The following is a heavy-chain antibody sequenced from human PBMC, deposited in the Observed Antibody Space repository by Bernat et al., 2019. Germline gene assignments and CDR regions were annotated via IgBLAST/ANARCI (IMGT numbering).Heavy chain of an antibody. CDR3: ARESSDVDTAMAPLLDSMGFDP. V-gene: IGHV3-33*01. CDR1: GFTFSSYG. CDR2: IWYDGSNK. J-gene: IGHJ5*02. Sequence: VQLVETGGGLIQPGGSLRLSCAASGFTFSSYGMHWVRQAPGKGLEWVAVIWYDGSNKYYADSVKGRFTISRDNSTNTLYLQMNSLRAEDTSVYYCARESSDVDTAMAPLLDSMGFDPWGQGTLVTVSS. D-gene: IGHD5-18*01.